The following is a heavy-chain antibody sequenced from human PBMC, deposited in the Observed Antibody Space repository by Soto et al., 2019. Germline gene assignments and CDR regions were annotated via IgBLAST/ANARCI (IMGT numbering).Heavy chain of an antibody. Sequence: GGSLRLSCEASGFTLRNYAMTWIRQAPGKGLEWVSLISANDVGTYYAESVKTRFTISTDQSRDTVYLQMDSLRADDTAIYYCAKAKNDYNWDNRPPFDYWGQGTLVTVSS. D-gene: IGHD1-20*01. V-gene: IGHV3-23*01. CDR1: GFTLRNYA. J-gene: IGHJ4*02. CDR3: AKAKNDYNWDNRPPFDY. CDR2: ISANDVGT.